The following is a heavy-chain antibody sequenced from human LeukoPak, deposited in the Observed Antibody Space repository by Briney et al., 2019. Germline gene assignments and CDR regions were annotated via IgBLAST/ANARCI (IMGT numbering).Heavy chain of an antibody. CDR1: GFTFSSYS. D-gene: IGHD4-17*01. J-gene: IGHJ4*02. Sequence: PGGSLRLSCAASGFTFSSYSMSWVPQAPGKGLEWVSSISSSSSYIYYADSVKGRFTFSRDNAKNSLHLQMNSTRAEATAVYYCAREGYYGDDVGYWGQGTLVTVSS. CDR3: AREGYYGDDVGY. CDR2: ISSSSSYI. V-gene: IGHV3-21*01.